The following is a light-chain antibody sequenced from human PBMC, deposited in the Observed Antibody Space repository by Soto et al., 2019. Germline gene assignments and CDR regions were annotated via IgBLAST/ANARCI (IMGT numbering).Light chain of an antibody. CDR1: PNVNID. CDR2: SPS. J-gene: IGKJ3*01. V-gene: IGKV3D-15*01. CDR3: RQYNTWNCT. Sequence: EIVLTQSPATLSVSPGESATLSCRASPNVNIDLVWHQQKPGQAPKVLMFSPSDRETGIPARFSGGGSETEFTLTISSLQPEDSAVSYCRQYNTWNCTFGPGTKVDIK.